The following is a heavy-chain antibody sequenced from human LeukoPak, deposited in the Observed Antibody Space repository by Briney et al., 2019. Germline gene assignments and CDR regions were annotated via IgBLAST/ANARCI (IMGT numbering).Heavy chain of an antibody. V-gene: IGHV3-48*01. CDR2: ISGRSSTI. J-gene: IGHJ6*03. Sequence: PGGSLRLSCAASAFTFSDYSMNWVRQAPGKGLEWVSYISGRSSTIYYADSVKGRFTISRDNAKNLMYLQMNSLRAEDTAVYYRARAVSVGYYMDVWGKGTTVTVSS. CDR3: ARAVSVGYYMDV. CDR1: AFTFSDYS. D-gene: IGHD1-26*01.